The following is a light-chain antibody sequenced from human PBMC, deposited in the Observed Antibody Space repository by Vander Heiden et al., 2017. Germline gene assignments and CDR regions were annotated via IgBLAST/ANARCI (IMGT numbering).Light chain of an antibody. V-gene: IGKV3-15*01. CDR2: GAS. CDR1: RSISRN. Sequence: EIVMTQSPATLSVPPGERATPSSRASRSISRNLAWYQQKPGQAPRLLIYGASARATVVTDRFSGSGSGTEFTLTISSLQSVDSAVYYCQQYNNWPPSWTFGQGTKVEV. CDR3: QQYNNWPPSWT. J-gene: IGKJ1*01.